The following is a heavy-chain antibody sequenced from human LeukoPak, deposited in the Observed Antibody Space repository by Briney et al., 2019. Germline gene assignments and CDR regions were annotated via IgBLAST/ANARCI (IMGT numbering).Heavy chain of an antibody. CDR2: ISSSSSYI. J-gene: IGHJ3*02. V-gene: IGHV3-21*01. CDR1: GFTFSSYS. D-gene: IGHD3-22*01. Sequence: GSLRLSCAASGFTFSSYSMNWVRQAPGKGLEWVSSISSSSSYIYYADSVKGRFTISRDNAKNSLYLQMNSLRAEDTAVYYCARDLVAAVVVITTGDAFDIWGQGTMVTVSS. CDR3: ARDLVAAVVVITTGDAFDI.